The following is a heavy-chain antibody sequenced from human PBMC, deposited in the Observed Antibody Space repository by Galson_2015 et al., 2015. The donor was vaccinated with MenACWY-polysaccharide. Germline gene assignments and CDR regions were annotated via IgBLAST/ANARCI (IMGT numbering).Heavy chain of an antibody. CDR2: ITDSGSST. D-gene: IGHD1-26*01. V-gene: IGHV3-23*01. Sequence: SQRLSCAVSGFTFSSYVMCWVRQAPGRGLEWVSSITDSGSSTYYVDSVKGRFTISRDNSKNTLFLQMNSLRADDTAVYYCAKGGREVDNWLDPWGQGALVTVSS. CDR1: GFTFSSYV. J-gene: IGHJ5*02. CDR3: AKGGREVDNWLDP.